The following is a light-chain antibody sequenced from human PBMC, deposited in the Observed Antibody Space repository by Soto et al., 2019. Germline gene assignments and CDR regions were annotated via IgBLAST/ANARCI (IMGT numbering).Light chain of an antibody. CDR1: SSNIGAGYD. CDR2: GNT. CDR3: QSYDSGLSGYVV. Sequence: QSVLTQPPSVSGAPGQRVTISCTGSSSNIGAGYDVHWYQQLPGTAPKLLIYGNTNRPSGVPDRFSGSKSGTSASLAIPGLQAEDEADYFCQSYDSGLSGYVVFGGGTKLTVL. V-gene: IGLV1-40*01. J-gene: IGLJ2*01.